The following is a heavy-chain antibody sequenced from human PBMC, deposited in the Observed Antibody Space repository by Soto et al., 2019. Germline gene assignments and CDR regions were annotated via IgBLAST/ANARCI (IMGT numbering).Heavy chain of an antibody. CDR2: INPNTGGA. V-gene: IGHV1-2*02. J-gene: IGHJ4*02. D-gene: IGHD6-6*01. CDR3: ARSLSTISARPDY. CDR1: VYTFTCYF. Sequence: GXSVKVSCKASVYTFTCYFMHWVRQAPGQGLEWMGWINPNTGGANYAQKFQDRVTMTRDTSTNTAYMEMNRLRSDDTAVYYCARSLSTISARPDYWGQGALVTVSS.